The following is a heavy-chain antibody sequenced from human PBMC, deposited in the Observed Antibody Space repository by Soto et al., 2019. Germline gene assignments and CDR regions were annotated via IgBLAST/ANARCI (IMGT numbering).Heavy chain of an antibody. J-gene: IGHJ4*02. CDR2: ISYDGSNK. V-gene: IGHV3-30-3*01. D-gene: IGHD6-19*01. CDR3: EREYNSSGWKESPRY. Sequence: GGSLRLSCAASGFTFSSYAMHWVRQAPGKGLEWVAVISYDGSNKYYADSVKGRFTISRDNSKNTLYLQMNSLRAEDTAVYYCEREYNSSGWKESPRYWGQGTLVPVSS. CDR1: GFTFSSYA.